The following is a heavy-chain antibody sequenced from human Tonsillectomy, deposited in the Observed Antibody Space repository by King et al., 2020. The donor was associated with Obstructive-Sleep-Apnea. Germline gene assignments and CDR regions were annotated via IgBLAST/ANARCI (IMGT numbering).Heavy chain of an antibody. V-gene: IGHV4-34*01. D-gene: IGHD6-13*01. CDR2: INHSGST. Sequence: VQLQQWGAGLLKPSETLSLTCAVSGGSFSGYYWSWIRQPPGKGLEWIGEINHSGSTNYNPSLKSRVTISVDTSKNQFSLKLSSVTAADTAVYYCARAIAAAGRVRPTDKTKSGKPFDYWGQGTLVTVSS. J-gene: IGHJ4*02. CDR1: GGSFSGYY. CDR3: ARAIAAAGRVRPTDKTKSGKPFDY.